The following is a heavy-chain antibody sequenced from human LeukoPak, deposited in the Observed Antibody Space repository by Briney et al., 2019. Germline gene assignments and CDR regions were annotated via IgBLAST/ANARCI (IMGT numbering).Heavy chain of an antibody. V-gene: IGHV3-53*01. D-gene: IGHD2-2*02. CDR2: IYSGGGT. Sequence: GGSLRLSCAASGFTFSSYSMNWVRQAPGKGLEWVSVIYSGGGTYYADSVKGRFTISRDNSKNTLYLQMNSLRAEDTAVYYCARWACSSASCYNDYWGQGTLVTVSS. J-gene: IGHJ4*02. CDR1: GFTFSSYS. CDR3: ARWACSSASCYNDY.